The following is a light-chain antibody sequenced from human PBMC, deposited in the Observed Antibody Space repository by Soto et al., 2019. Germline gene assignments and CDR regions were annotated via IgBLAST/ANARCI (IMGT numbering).Light chain of an antibody. Sequence: IQMTQSPSSLSASVGDRVTITCRASQGIRNYLAWFQQKPGKAPKSLISAASSLQSGVPSKFSGSGSGTDFTLTISSLQPEDFAVYYCQQRKKWPPLTFGGGTKVDIK. CDR3: QQRKKWPPLT. CDR2: AAS. J-gene: IGKJ4*01. CDR1: QGIRNY. V-gene: IGKV1-16*02.